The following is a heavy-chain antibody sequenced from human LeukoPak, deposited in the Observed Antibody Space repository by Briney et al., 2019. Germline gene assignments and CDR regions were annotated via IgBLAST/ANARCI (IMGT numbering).Heavy chain of an antibody. CDR2: ISGSGGST. D-gene: IGHD1-26*01. Sequence: SGGSLRLSCAASGFTFSSYAMSWVRQAPGKGLEWVSAISGSGGSTYYADSVKGRFTISRDNSKNTLYLQMNSLRAEDTAVYYCAKDNDGELDYMDVWGKGTTVTVSS. V-gene: IGHV3-23*01. J-gene: IGHJ6*03. CDR3: AKDNDGELDYMDV. CDR1: GFTFSSYA.